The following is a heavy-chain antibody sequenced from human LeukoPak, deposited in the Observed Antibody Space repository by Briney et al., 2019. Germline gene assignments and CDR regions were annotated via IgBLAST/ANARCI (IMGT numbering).Heavy chain of an antibody. CDR3: AKDWLWFGELSVNDF. Sequence: GGSLRLSCVASGFTFDSYAMTWVRQAPGKGLEWVAGISGSGDTTYYADSVKGRLTVSRDNSENTLYLQLSSLRADDTAVYYCAKDWLWFGELSVNDFWGQGTLVTVSS. CDR1: GFTFDSYA. D-gene: IGHD3-10*01. CDR2: ISGSGDTT. J-gene: IGHJ4*02. V-gene: IGHV3-23*01.